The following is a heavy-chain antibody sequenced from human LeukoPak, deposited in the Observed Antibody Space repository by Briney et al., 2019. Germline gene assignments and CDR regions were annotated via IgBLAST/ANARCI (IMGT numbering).Heavy chain of an antibody. CDR3: ARARYYYDSSGYYPN. V-gene: IGHV4-39*07. CDR2: IYYSGNT. Sequence: SETLSLTCTVSGGSISSSSYYWGWIRQPPGKGLEWIGTIYYSGNTYYNPSLKSRVTISVDTSKNQFSLKLSSVTAADTAIYYCARARYYYDSSGYYPNWGQGTLVTVSS. CDR1: GGSISSSSYY. D-gene: IGHD3-22*01. J-gene: IGHJ4*02.